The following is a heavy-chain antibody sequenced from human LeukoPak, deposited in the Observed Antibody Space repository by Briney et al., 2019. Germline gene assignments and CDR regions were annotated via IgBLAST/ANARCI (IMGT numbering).Heavy chain of an antibody. V-gene: IGHV4-59*08. CDR1: GASINTYY. J-gene: IGHJ4*02. CDR3: ARLAGDLLSNFDY. D-gene: IGHD3-10*01. Sequence: SETLSLTCTVSGASINTYYWSWIRQPPGKRLEYIAYISYSGTTNYNPSLRSRVTMSIDTSNNQFSLRLSSVTAADTAVYYCARLAGDLLSNFDYWGQGTLVTVSS. CDR2: ISYSGTT.